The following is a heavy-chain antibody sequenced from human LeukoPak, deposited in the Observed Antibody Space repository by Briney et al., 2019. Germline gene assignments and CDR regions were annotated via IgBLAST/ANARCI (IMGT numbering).Heavy chain of an antibody. V-gene: IGHV4-34*01. CDR2: INHSGST. D-gene: IGHD3-3*01. CDR3: ARNSDFWSGYNWFDP. CDR1: GGSFSGYY. Sequence: SETLSLTCAVYGGSFSGYYWSWIRQPPGKGLEWIGEINHSGSTNYNPSLKSRVTISVDTSKNQFSLKLSSVTAADTAAYYCARNSDFWSGYNWFDPWGQGTLVTVSS. J-gene: IGHJ5*02.